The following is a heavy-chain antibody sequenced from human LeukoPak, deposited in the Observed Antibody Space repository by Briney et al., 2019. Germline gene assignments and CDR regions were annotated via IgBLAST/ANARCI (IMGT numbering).Heavy chain of an antibody. CDR3: ARDCWDYGSGSYCGIDY. Sequence: PGGSLRLSCAASGFTFVTYGMHWVRQAPGKGLEWVSSITSSSNYIYYADSVKGRFTISRDNAKNSLYLQMNSLRAEDTTVYYCARDCWDYGSGSYCGIDYWGQGTLVTVSS. D-gene: IGHD3-10*01. CDR2: ITSSSNYI. J-gene: IGHJ4*02. V-gene: IGHV3-21*03. CDR1: GFTFVTYG.